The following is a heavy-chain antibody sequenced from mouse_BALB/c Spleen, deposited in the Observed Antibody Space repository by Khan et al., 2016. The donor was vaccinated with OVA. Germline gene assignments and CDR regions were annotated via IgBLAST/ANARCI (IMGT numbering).Heavy chain of an antibody. CDR1: GYTFTTYR. CDR3: ARDRIDY. J-gene: IGHJ2*01. Sequence: QVQLKQSGAELAKPGASVKMSCKASGYTFTTYRMHWVKQRPGQGLEWIGYFNPPSGYTDYNQKFKDKATLTADKSSSTAYMQLSSLTSDDSAVYYCARDRIDYWGQGTTLTVSS. CDR2: FNPPSGYT. V-gene: IGHV1-4*01.